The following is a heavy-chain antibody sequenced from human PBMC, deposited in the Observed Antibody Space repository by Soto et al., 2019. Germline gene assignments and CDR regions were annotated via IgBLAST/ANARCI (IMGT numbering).Heavy chain of an antibody. D-gene: IGHD5-18*01. CDR2: ISPYNDDT. V-gene: IGHV1-18*01. CDR1: GYTFTTYG. J-gene: IGHJ6*02. CDR3: AREGFYAGSGKYSYGYSAPRYYGMDV. Sequence: QVHLMQSGAEVKKPGASVKVSCKASGYTFTTYGISWVRQAPGLGLEWMGWISPYNDDTVDAQNRQGRVTMTTDTTARIAYRQLRQLAPDDTAVYFCAREGFYAGSGKYSYGYSAPRYYGMDVWGQGTTVTVSS.